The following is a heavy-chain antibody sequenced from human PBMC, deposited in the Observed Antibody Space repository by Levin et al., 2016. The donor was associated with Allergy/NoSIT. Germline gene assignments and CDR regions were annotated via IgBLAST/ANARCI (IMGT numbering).Heavy chain of an antibody. J-gene: IGHJ6*02. CDR1: GYTFTSYG. D-gene: IGHD6-6*01. V-gene: IGHV1-18*01. Sequence: ASVKVSCKASGYTFTSYGISWVRQAPGQGLEWMGWISAYNGNTNYAQKVQGRVTMTTDTSTSTAYMELRSLRSDDTAVYYCAAGGGSSKIYYYYGMDVWGQGTTVTVSS. CDR3: AAGGGSSKIYYYYGMDV. CDR2: ISAYNGNT.